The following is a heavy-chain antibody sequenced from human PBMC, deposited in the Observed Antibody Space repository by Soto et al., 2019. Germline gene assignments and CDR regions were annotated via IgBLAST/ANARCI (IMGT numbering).Heavy chain of an antibody. D-gene: IGHD5-12*01. J-gene: IGHJ3*02. CDR1: GGSISSTSYY. V-gene: IGHV4-39*02. CDR3: AREQVYSDFDSPVDAFDI. Sequence: SETLSLTCTVSGGSISSTSYYWGWIRQPPGKGLEWIGSIYYSGSTYYNPSLKSRVTISVDTSKNQFSLKLSSVTAADTAVYYCAREQVYSDFDSPVDAFDIWGHGTMVTVSS. CDR2: IYYSGST.